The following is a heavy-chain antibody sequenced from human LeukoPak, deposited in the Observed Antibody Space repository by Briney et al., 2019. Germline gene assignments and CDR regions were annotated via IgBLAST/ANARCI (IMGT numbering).Heavy chain of an antibody. V-gene: IGHV4-34*01. Sequence: SETLSLTCAVYGGSFSGYYWSWIRQPPGKGLEWIGEINHSGSTNYNPSLKSRVTISVDTSKNQFSLKLSSVTAADTAVYYCAREQYYYDSYFDYWGQGTLVTVSS. J-gene: IGHJ4*02. CDR1: GGSFSGYY. CDR3: AREQYYYDSYFDY. CDR2: INHSGST. D-gene: IGHD3-22*01.